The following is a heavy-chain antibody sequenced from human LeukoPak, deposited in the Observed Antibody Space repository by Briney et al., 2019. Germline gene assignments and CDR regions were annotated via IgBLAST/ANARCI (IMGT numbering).Heavy chain of an antibody. CDR1: GYSFTNYW. V-gene: IGHV5-51*01. CDR2: IYPGDSDT. J-gene: IGHJ4*02. Sequence: GESLKISCKGSGYSFTNYWIAWVRQMPGKGLEWMGIIYPGDSDTKYSPSFRGQATISADRSISTAYLQWSSLKASDTAIYYCARGLSGVTFWYHFDYWGQGTPVTVSS. CDR3: ARGLSGVTFWYHFDY. D-gene: IGHD6-13*01.